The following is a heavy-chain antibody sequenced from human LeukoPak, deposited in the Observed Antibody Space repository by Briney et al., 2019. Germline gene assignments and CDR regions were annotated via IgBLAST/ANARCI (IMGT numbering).Heavy chain of an antibody. CDR3: VRACNRASCPYYFDY. V-gene: IGHV3-7*01. CDR1: GFTFSTYW. CDR2: IRQDGSDK. D-gene: IGHD2-15*01. Sequence: GGSLRLSCAGSGFTFSTYWMSWVRQAPGKGLEWVANIRQDGSDKYYEDSVKGRFTISRDNDKDSLYLQMNSLRAEDTAVYYCVRACNRASCPYYFDYWGQGTLVAVSS. J-gene: IGHJ4*02.